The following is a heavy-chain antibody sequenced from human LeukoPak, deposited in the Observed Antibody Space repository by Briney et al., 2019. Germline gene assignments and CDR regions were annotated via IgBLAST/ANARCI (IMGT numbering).Heavy chain of an antibody. CDR3: ARLRAPNWGPRGSYFAY. D-gene: IGHD7-27*01. CDR1: GGAFSGYY. Sequence: TSETLSLTGAVYGGAFSGYYWSWIRQPPGKGLDWMGEINLSGSTNYTPSLKSRVTISVDTPTNQLSLKLGSVTAAAPAVYYCARLRAPNWGPRGSYFAYWGQGTLVTVSS. V-gene: IGHV4-34*01. J-gene: IGHJ4*02. CDR2: INLSGST.